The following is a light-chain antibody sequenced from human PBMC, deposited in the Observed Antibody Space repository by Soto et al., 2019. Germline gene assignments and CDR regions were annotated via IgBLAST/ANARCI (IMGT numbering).Light chain of an antibody. J-gene: IGLJ1*01. Sequence: QSALTQPASVSGSPGQSITISCTGTSSDVGDYNYVSWYQHHPGKAPKLMIYDVSNRPSGVSNRFSGSKSGNTASLTISGLQAEDEADYYCISYTSSSTLVVFGTGTKLTVL. V-gene: IGLV2-14*03. CDR1: SSDVGDYNY. CDR2: DVS. CDR3: ISYTSSSTLVV.